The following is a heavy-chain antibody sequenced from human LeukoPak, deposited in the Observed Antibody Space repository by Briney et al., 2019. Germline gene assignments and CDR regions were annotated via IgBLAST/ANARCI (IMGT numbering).Heavy chain of an antibody. Sequence: PGRSLRLSCAASGFTFSNYAMSWVRRAPGKGLEWVSAITGSGGNTYYADSVKGRFTISRDNSKNTVFLQMNSLRAEDTAVYYCAKWGDYDVLTGYYVSDYWGQGTLVTVSS. J-gene: IGHJ4*02. CDR2: ITGSGGNT. D-gene: IGHD3-9*01. CDR1: GFTFSNYA. V-gene: IGHV3-23*01. CDR3: AKWGDYDVLTGYYVSDY.